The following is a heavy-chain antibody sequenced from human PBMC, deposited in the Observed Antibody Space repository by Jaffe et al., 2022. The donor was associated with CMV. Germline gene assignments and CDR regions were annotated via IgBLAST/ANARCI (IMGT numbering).Heavy chain of an antibody. J-gene: IGHJ6*02. D-gene: IGHD1-1*01. CDR3: ARSALQHTYYYYGMDV. Sequence: QVQLVESGGGVVQPGRSLRLSCAASGFTFSSYGMHWVRQAPGKGLEWVAVIWYDGSNKYYADSVKGRFTISRDNSKNTLYLQMNSLRAEDTAVYYCARSALQHTYYYYGMDVWGQGTTVTVSS. CDR2: IWYDGSNK. CDR1: GFTFSSYG. V-gene: IGHV3-33*01.